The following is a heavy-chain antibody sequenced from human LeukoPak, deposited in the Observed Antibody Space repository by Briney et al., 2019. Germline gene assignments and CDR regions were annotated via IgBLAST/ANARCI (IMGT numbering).Heavy chain of an antibody. CDR2: IYDSGST. V-gene: IGHV4-39*07. J-gene: IGHJ4*02. CDR1: GGSISSSGYY. D-gene: IGHD3-9*01. Sequence: PSETLSLTCTVSGGSISSSGYYWGWIRQPPGKGLEWIESIYDSGSTYYNPSLKSRVTISVDTSKNQFSLKLSSVTAADTAVYYCATQKEQDYDILTGYYPPPALDYWGQGTLVTVSS. CDR3: ATQKEQDYDILTGYYPPPALDY.